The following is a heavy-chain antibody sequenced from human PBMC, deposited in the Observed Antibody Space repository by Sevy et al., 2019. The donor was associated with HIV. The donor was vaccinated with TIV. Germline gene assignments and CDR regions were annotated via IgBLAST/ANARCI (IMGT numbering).Heavy chain of an antibody. CDR3: VRAIAADGSF. J-gene: IGHJ4*02. D-gene: IGHD6-13*01. Sequence: GGSLRLSCVASAFTLNSYWMHWVRQAPGKGLEWVANIKQDGSVKYYVDSVKGRFTISRDNARNLLYLQMNSLRVEDTALYYCVRAIAADGSFWGQGTLVTVSS. CDR1: AFTLNSYW. CDR2: IKQDGSVK. V-gene: IGHV3-7*01.